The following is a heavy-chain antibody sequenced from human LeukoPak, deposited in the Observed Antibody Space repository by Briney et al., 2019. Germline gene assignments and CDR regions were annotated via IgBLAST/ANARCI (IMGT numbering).Heavy chain of an antibody. J-gene: IGHJ4*02. V-gene: IGHV4-31*03. D-gene: IGHD3-3*01. CDR2: VYYSGST. CDR3: ARGPDYDFWSGYQSD. Sequence: SQTLSLTCTVSGGSISSGGYYWSWIRQHPGKGLGWIGYVYYSGSTYYNPSLKSRVTISVDTSKNQFSLKLSSVTAADTAVYYCARGPDYDFWSGYQSDWGRGTLVTVSS. CDR1: GGSISSGGYY.